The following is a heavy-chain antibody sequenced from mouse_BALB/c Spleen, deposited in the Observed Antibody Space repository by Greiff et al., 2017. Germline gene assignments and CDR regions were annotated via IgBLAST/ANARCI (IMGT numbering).Heavy chain of an antibody. D-gene: IGHD2-3*01. J-gene: IGHJ3*01. CDR1: GFNIKDTY. Sequence: EVQLQQSGAELVKPGASVKLSCTASGFNIKDTYMHWVKQRPEQGLEWIGRIDPANGNTKYDPKFQGKTTKTADTSSNTAYLQHSSLTSEDTAVYYCASIYDGYYVQFAYWGQGTLVTVSA. CDR3: ASIYDGYYVQFAY. CDR2: IDPANGNT. V-gene: IGHV14-3*02.